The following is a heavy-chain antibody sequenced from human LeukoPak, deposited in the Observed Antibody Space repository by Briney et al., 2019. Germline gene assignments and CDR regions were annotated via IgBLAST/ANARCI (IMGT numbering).Heavy chain of an antibody. J-gene: IGHJ4*02. V-gene: IGHV3-7*05. CDR2: IKEDGSQK. CDR1: GFTFSTYW. D-gene: IGHD5-18*01. CDR3: ARLPLTAMRHFDY. Sequence: GGSLRLSCAASGFTFSTYWMSWVRQAPGKGLEWVANIKEDGSQKYYVDSVKGRFTISRDNAKNSQYLQMNSLRAEDTAVYYCARLPLTAMRHFDYWGQGTLVTVSS.